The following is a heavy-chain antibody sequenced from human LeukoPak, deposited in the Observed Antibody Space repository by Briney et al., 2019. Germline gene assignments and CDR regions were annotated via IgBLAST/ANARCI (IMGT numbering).Heavy chain of an antibody. CDR1: GFTFSSYA. D-gene: IGHD2-2*01. V-gene: IGHV3-23*01. CDR3: ARVVTEDIVVVPAAYVQHYYYYYYMDV. Sequence: GGSLRLSCAASGFTFSSYAMSWVRQAPGKGLEWVSAISGSGGSTYYADSVKGRFTIPRDNSKNTLFLQMNSLRAEDTAVYYCARVVTEDIVVVPAAYVQHYYYYYYMDVWGKGTTVTVSS. J-gene: IGHJ6*03. CDR2: ISGSGGST.